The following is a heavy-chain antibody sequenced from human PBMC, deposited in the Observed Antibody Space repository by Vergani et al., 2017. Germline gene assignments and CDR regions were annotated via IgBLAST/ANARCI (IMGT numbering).Heavy chain of an antibody. CDR3: ASLDYVWGSYRYWSDNWFDP. V-gene: IGHV4-34*01. J-gene: IGHJ5*02. CDR2: INHGGNT. D-gene: IGHD3-16*02. Sequence: QVQLQQWGAGLLKPSETLSLTCGVYGGSLSGYYWTWTRQPPGKGLEWIGEINHGGNTNYNPPLKSRVTISVDTSKNQFSLKLSSVTAADTAVYYCASLDYVWGSYRYWSDNWFDPWGQGTLVTVSS. CDR1: GGSLSGYY.